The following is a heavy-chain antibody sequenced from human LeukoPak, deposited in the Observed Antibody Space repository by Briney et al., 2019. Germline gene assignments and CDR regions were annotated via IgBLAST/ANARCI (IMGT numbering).Heavy chain of an antibody. CDR1: GGSISSYY. V-gene: IGHV4-59*01. CDR3: ARDLIYYGRSGYHNDAFDI. CDR2: IYYSGST. Sequence: KSSETLSLTCTVSGGSISSYYWSWIRQPPGKGLEWIGYIYYSGSTNYNPSLKSRVTISLDTSKNQFSLKLSSVTAADTAVYYCARDLIYYGRSGYHNDAFDIWGQGTMVTVSS. D-gene: IGHD3-22*01. J-gene: IGHJ3*02.